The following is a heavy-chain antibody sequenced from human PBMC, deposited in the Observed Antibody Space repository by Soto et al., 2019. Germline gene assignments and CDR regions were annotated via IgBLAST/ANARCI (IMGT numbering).Heavy chain of an antibody. J-gene: IGHJ6*02. CDR2: MNPNSGNT. V-gene: IGHV1-8*01. Sequence: GASVKVSCKASGYTFTSYDINWVRQATGQGLEWMGWMNPNSGNTGYAQKFQGRVTMTRNTSISTAYMELSSLRSEDTAVYYCARVGVYYYGMDVWGQGTTVTVSS. D-gene: IGHD2-15*01. CDR1: GYTFTSYD. CDR3: ARVGVYYYGMDV.